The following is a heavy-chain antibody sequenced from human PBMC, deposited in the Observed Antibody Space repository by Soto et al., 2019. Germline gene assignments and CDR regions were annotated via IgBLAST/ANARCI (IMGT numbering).Heavy chain of an antibody. CDR3: ARAPSGYDPMKDY. Sequence: ASVKVSCKASGYTFTSYDINWVRQATGQGLEWMGWMNPNSGNTGYAQKFQGSVTMTRNTSISTAYMELSSLRSEDTAVYYCARAPSGYDPMKDYWGQGTLVTVSS. CDR2: MNPNSGNT. J-gene: IGHJ4*02. V-gene: IGHV1-8*01. CDR1: GYTFTSYD. D-gene: IGHD5-12*01.